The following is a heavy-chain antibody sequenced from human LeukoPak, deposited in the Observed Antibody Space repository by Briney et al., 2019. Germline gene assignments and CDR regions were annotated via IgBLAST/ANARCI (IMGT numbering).Heavy chain of an antibody. CDR2: LNWNGGST. CDR3: ATHSYYYGSGSYPHYLDY. D-gene: IGHD3-10*01. J-gene: IGHJ4*02. Sequence: GGSLRLSCAASGFTFEDNGMSWFRQAPGKGLEWVSGLNWNGGSTGYADSVKGRFTISRDNARNSLYLQKNSLRTEDTALYYCATHSYYYGSGSYPHYLDYWGQGTLVTVSA. CDR1: GFTFEDNG. V-gene: IGHV3-20*04.